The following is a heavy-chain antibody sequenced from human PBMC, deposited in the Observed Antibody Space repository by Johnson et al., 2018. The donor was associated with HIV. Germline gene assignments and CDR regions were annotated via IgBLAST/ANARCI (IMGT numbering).Heavy chain of an antibody. CDR1: GFTFSNYG. CDR3: VRRMGVGYVAFDI. V-gene: IGHV3-20*04. J-gene: IGHJ3*02. CDR2: VNWNGART. Sequence: MLLVESGGGVVQPGRSLRLSCAASGFTFSNYGMHWVRHAPGKGLEWVSDVNWNGARTGYADSVKGRFTISRENAKNSLYLQMNSLRAEDTAVYFCVRRMGVGYVAFDIWGQGTMVSVSS. D-gene: IGHD3-16*01.